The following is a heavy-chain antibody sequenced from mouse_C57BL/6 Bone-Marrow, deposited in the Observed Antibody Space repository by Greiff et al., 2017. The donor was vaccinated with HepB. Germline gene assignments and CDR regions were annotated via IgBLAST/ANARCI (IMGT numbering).Heavy chain of an antibody. V-gene: IGHV5-15*01. CDR3: ARRSYYGSRDYYAMDY. CDR2: ISNLAYSI. J-gene: IGHJ4*01. D-gene: IGHD1-1*01. CDR1: GFTFSDYG. Sequence: EVKLMESGGGLVQPGGSLKLSCAASGFTFSDYGMAWVRQAPRKGPEWVAFISNLAYSIYYADTVTGRFTISRENAKNTLYLEMSSLRSEDTAMYYCARRSYYGSRDYYAMDYWGQGTSVIVSS.